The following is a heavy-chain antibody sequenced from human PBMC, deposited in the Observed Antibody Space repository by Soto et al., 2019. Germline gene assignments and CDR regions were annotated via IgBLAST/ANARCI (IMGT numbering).Heavy chain of an antibody. D-gene: IGHD6-13*01. Sequence: PSETLSLTCAVYGGSFSGYYWSWIRQPPGKGLEWIGEINHSGSTNYNPSLKSRVTISVDTSKNQFSLKLSSVTAADTAVYYCARQYHRRVAAAGTNRGVWFDPWGQGTLVTVSS. CDR1: GGSFSGYY. CDR3: ARQYHRRVAAAGTNRGVWFDP. V-gene: IGHV4-34*01. J-gene: IGHJ5*02. CDR2: INHSGST.